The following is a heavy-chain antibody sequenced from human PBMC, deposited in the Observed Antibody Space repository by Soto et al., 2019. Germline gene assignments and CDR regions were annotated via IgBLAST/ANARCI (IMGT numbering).Heavy chain of an antibody. J-gene: IGHJ4*02. Sequence: SETLSLTCSVSGGPIRSYYLSWVRQAPGKGLEWIAYIAYTGITGYNPSLRSRVTISGDTSQNVFSLKMTSVTAADTAVYYCAREGFSGYEALDYWGQGILVTVSS. CDR1: GGPIRSYY. CDR3: AREGFSGYEALDY. V-gene: IGHV4-59*01. D-gene: IGHD5-12*01. CDR2: IAYTGIT.